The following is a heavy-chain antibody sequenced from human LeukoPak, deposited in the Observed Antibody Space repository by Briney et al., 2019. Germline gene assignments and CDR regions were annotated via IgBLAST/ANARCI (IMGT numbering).Heavy chain of an antibody. Sequence: PSETLSLTCTVSGGSISSSSYYWGWIRQPPGKGLEWIGSIYYSGSTYYNPSLKSRVTISVDTSKNQFSLKLSSVTAADTAVYYCARQARDNDFWSGYYPAPYYYYYYMDVWGKGTTVTVSS. CDR3: ARQARDNDFWSGYYPAPYYYYYYMDV. CDR2: IYYSGST. D-gene: IGHD3-3*01. CDR1: GGSISSSSYY. V-gene: IGHV4-39*01. J-gene: IGHJ6*03.